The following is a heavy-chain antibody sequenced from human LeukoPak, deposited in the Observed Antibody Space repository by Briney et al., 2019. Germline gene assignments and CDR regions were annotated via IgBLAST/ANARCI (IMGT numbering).Heavy chain of an antibody. D-gene: IGHD4-11*01. Sequence: GGSLRLSCAASGFTFSSYAMHWVRQAPGKGLEWVAVISYDGTNKYYADSVKGRFTISRDNSKNTLYLQMNSLRAEDAAVYYCANEYSKGDVWGQGTMVTVSS. CDR3: ANEYSKGDV. CDR2: ISYDGTNK. J-gene: IGHJ3*01. V-gene: IGHV3-30-3*02. CDR1: GFTFSSYA.